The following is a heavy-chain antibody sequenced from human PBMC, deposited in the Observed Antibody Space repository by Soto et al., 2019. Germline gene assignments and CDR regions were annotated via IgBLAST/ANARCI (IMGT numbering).Heavy chain of an antibody. CDR1: GFTFNNAW. D-gene: IGHD1-26*01. CDR2: MKNNGAT. V-gene: IGHV3-15*01. J-gene: IGHJ4*02. CDR3: TTDLSPPEGPSYPIDY. Sequence: EVQLVESGGGLVQPGGSLRLSCVISGFTFNNAWMNWVRQAPGKGLEWVGRMKNNGATDYAAPVRGRFTISRDDSRDTLYLQMNNLETEDTAVYYCTTDLSPPEGPSYPIDYWGQGTLVTVSS.